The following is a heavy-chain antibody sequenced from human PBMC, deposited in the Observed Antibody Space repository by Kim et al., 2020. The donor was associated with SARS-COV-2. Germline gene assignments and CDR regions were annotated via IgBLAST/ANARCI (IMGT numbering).Heavy chain of an antibody. V-gene: IGHV5-10-1*01. CDR2: IDPSDSYT. CDR3: ARRGSYYYDSSGYNNWFDP. D-gene: IGHD3-22*01. Sequence: GESLKISCKGSGYSFTSYWISWVRQMPGKCLEWMGRIDPSDSYTNYSPSFQGHVTISADKSISTAYLQWSSLKASDTAMYYCARRGSYYYDSSGYNNWFDPWGQGTLVTASS. J-gene: IGHJ5*02. CDR1: GYSFTSYW.